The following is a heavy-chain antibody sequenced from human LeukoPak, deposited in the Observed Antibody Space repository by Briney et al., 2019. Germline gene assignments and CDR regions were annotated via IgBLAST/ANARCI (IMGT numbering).Heavy chain of an antibody. D-gene: IGHD6-19*01. CDR2: ISGSSSYI. Sequence: KPGGSLRLSCAASGFTLSHYTVSWVRQAPGKGLEWVSSISGSSSYIYYADSVKGRFTVSRDNAKNSLYLQMNSLRAEDTALYYCARDRAYSSGWDEDYWGQGTLVTVFS. J-gene: IGHJ4*02. CDR1: GFTLSHYT. CDR3: ARDRAYSSGWDEDY. V-gene: IGHV3-21*01.